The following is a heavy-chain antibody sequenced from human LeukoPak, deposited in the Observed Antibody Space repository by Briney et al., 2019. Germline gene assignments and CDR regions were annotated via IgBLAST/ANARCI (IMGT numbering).Heavy chain of an antibody. CDR1: GYTFTGYA. J-gene: IGHJ4*02. CDR3: AKRVRGPSHPLDF. CDR2: INPEKRDT. D-gene: IGHD3-3*01. V-gene: IGHV1-2*02. Sequence: ASVKVSCKASGYTFTGYAIHWVRQAPGQGLEWMGWINPEKRDTGYAHKFQGRVTMTSDTSISTAYMELSSLRSDDTAVYYCAKRVRGPSHPLDFWGQGTLVTVSS.